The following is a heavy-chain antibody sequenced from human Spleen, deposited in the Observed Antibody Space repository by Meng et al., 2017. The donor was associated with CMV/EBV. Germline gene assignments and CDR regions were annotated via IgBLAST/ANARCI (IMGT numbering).Heavy chain of an antibody. CDR3: ASLHSGGYCGSTSCYGMDV. CDR1: GYTFTSFD. Sequence: ASVKVSCKASGYTFTSFDINWVRQATGQGLEWMGWMNPNSGDTGYPQKFQGRVTMTGNTSISTAYMELSSLRSEDTAVYYCASLHSGGYCGSTSCYGMDVWGQGTTVTVSS. V-gene: IGHV1-8*01. J-gene: IGHJ6*02. CDR2: MNPNSGDT. D-gene: IGHD2-2*01.